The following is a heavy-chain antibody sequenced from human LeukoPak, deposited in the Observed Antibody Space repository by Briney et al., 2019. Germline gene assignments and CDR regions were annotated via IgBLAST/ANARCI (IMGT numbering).Heavy chain of an antibody. Sequence: SETLSLACTASGASISGFFWSWFRQPPGMRLEYIADMRYSEAPTYNPSLKSRVSISLDTSKNQVSLKLSSVTAADTAVYYCARHMNGGTNPMDAWGQGTMVIVSS. CDR3: ARHMNGGTNPMDA. J-gene: IGHJ6*02. CDR2: MRYSEAP. D-gene: IGHD2-8*01. CDR1: GASISGFF. V-gene: IGHV4-59*08.